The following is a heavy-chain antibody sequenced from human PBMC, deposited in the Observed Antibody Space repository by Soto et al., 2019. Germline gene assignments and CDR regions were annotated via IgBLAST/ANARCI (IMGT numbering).Heavy chain of an antibody. CDR3: ARRPFCAFSRSCYRSQFYVMDV. Sequence: GGSLRLSCVASGFTFNSYWMSWVREAPGKGLEWVADIKEDGSAQNSADSVKGRFAISRDNAKNSVYLQMNSLRPGDTAVYYCARRPFCAFSRSCYRSQFYVMDVWGQGATVTVSS. CDR1: GFTFNSYW. D-gene: IGHD2-2*01. J-gene: IGHJ6*02. V-gene: IGHV3-7*01. CDR2: IKEDGSAQ.